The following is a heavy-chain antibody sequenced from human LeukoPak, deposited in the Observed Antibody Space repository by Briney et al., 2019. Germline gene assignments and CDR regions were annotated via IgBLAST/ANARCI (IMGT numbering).Heavy chain of an antibody. CDR2: IYFTGST. CDR1: GPSINTYY. D-gene: IGHD5-24*01. J-gene: IGHJ4*02. CDR3: ARTRRDGYNQLSELDY. V-gene: IGHV4-59*12. Sequence: KPSETLSLTCTVSGPSINTYYWSWIRQPPGKGLEWIGYIYFTGSTNYNPSLKSRVTISIDTSKNQFSLRLTSVTAADTAVYYCARTRRDGYNQLSELDYWGQGTLVTVSS.